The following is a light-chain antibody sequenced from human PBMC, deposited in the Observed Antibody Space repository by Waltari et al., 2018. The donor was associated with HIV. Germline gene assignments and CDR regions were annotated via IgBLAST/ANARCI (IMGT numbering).Light chain of an antibody. V-gene: IGKV3-11*01. CDR3: QQRTNWVPLT. J-gene: IGKJ4*01. CDR1: QSVGKS. Sequence: EIVLTQSPATLSLSPGERATLSCRTSQSVGKSLAWFHQKPGQPPRFLIFDASRMATGIPARFSGSVSGTDFTLTISPLEPEDFAVYYCQQRTNWVPLTFGGGTTVEIK. CDR2: DAS.